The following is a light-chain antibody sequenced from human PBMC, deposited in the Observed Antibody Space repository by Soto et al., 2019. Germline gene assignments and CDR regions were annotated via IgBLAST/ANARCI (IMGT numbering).Light chain of an antibody. Sequence: QAVVTQPPSASGTPGQRVTISCSGSRSNIGSNTVNWYQQLPGTAPKLLIYSNNQRPSGVPDRFSGSKSGTSASLAISGLQSEDEADYYCAAWDDSLIGVFGGGTKVTVL. J-gene: IGLJ2*01. CDR2: SNN. V-gene: IGLV1-44*01. CDR1: RSNIGSNT. CDR3: AAWDDSLIGV.